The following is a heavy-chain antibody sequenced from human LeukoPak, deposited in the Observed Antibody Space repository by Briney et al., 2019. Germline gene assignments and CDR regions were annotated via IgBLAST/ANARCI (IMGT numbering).Heavy chain of an antibody. J-gene: IGHJ4*02. V-gene: IGHV3-30*04. CDR2: ISYDGSNK. D-gene: IGHD6-19*01. Sequence: GGSLRLSCAASGFTFSSYAMHWVRQAPGKGLEWVAVISYDGSNKYYADSVKGRFTISRDNSKNTLYLQMNSLRAEDTAVYYCAKSGGGWDYWGQGTLVTVSS. CDR3: AKSGGGWDY. CDR1: GFTFSSYA.